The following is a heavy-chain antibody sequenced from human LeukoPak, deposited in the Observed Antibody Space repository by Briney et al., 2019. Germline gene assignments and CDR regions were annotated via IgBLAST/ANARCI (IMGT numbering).Heavy chain of an antibody. J-gene: IGHJ6*03. V-gene: IGHV3-49*04. CDR2: IRSKAYGGTT. Sequence: GGSLRLSCAASGFTVSSNYMSWVRQAPGKGLEWVGFIRSKAYGGTTEYAASVKGRFTISRDDSKSIAYLQMNSLKTEDTAVYYCTRVIMSSTPTPYYYYYMDVWGKGTTVTISS. CDR3: TRVIMSSTPTPYYYYYMDV. CDR1: GFTVSSNY. D-gene: IGHD2-15*01.